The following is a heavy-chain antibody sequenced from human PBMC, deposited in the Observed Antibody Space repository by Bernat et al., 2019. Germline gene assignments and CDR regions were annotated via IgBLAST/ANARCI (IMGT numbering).Heavy chain of an antibody. CDR2: ISGSGGST. V-gene: IGHV3-23*01. J-gene: IGHJ6*02. CDR3: AKDQHYGVPLYDYYGMDV. CDR1: GFTFSSYA. D-gene: IGHD4-17*01. Sequence: EVQLLESGGGLVQPGGSLRLSCAASGFTFSSYAMSWVRQAPGQGLEWVSAISGSGGSTYYAASVKGRFTISRDNSKNTLYLQKNSLRAEDTAVYYGAKDQHYGVPLYDYYGMDVWGQGTTVTVSS.